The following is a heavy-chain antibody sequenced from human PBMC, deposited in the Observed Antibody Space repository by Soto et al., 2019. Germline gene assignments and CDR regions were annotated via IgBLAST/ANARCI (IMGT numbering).Heavy chain of an antibody. CDR3: ARDSSSWSYYYYYYGMDV. D-gene: IGHD6-13*01. J-gene: IGHJ6*02. V-gene: IGHV3-7*01. CDR1: GFTFSSYW. CDR2: IKQDGSEK. Sequence: LRLSCAASGFTFSSYWMSWVRQAPGKGLEWVANIKQDGSEKYYVDSVKGRFTISRDNAKNSLYLQMNSLRAEDTAVYYCARDSSSWSYYYYYYGMDVWGQGTTVTVSS.